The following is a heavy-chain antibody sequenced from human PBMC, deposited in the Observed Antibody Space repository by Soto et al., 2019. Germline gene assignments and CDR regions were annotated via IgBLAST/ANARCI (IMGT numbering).Heavy chain of an antibody. V-gene: IGHV4-30-4*01. Sequence: TSETLSLTCTVSGGSISSGDYYWSWIRQPPGKGLEWIGYIYYSGSTYYNPSLKSRVTISVDTSKNQFSLKLSSVTAADTAVYYCARDVWVYDYYNGMDVWGQGTTVTVSS. J-gene: IGHJ6*02. CDR2: IYYSGST. CDR1: GGSISSGDYY. D-gene: IGHD2-8*01. CDR3: ARDVWVYDYYNGMDV.